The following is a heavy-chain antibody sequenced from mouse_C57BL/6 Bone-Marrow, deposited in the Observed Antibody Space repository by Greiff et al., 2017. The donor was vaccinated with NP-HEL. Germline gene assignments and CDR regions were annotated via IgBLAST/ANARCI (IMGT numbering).Heavy chain of an antibody. D-gene: IGHD1-1*01. V-gene: IGHV1-81*01. J-gene: IGHJ2*01. CDR3: ARGFITTVVDY. CDR1: GYTFTSSG. Sequence: VQLQQSGAELARPGASVKLSCKASGYTFTSSGISWVKQRTGQGLEWIGEIYPRSGNTYYNEKFKGKATLTADKSSSTAYMELRSLTSEDSAVYFCARGFITTVVDYWGQGTTLTVSS. CDR2: IYPRSGNT.